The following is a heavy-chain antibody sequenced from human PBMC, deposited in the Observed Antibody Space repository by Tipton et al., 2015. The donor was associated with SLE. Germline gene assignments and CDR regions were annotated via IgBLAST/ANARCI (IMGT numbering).Heavy chain of an antibody. D-gene: IGHD3-3*01. Sequence: SLRLSCAASGFTFSSYGMHWVRQAPGKGLEWVAVIWYDGSNTYYSDSVKGRFTISRDNSKNTLYLQMNSLRAEDTAMYYCARDYESPVGFDIWGQGTMVTVSS. CDR3: ARDYESPVGFDI. J-gene: IGHJ3*02. CDR1: GFTFSSYG. V-gene: IGHV3-33*01. CDR2: IWYDGSNT.